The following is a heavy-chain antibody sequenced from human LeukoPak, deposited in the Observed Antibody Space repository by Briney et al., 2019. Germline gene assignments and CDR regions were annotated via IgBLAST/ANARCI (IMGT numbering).Heavy chain of an antibody. J-gene: IGHJ2*01. CDR3: AKEGTDYYDSSGYYYYWYFDL. CDR2: ISGDGSIT. D-gene: IGHD3-22*01. V-gene: IGHV3-43*02. CDR1: GFTFDDYA. Sequence: GSLRLSCAASGFTFDDYAMHWVRQAPGKGLEWVSLISGDGSITYYADSVKGRFTISRDNSKNSLYLQMNSLRTEDTALYYCAKEGTDYYDSSGYYYYWYFDLWGRGTLVTVSS.